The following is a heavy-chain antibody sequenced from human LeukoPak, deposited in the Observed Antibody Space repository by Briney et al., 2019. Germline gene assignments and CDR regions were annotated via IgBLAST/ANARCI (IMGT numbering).Heavy chain of an antibody. J-gene: IGHJ4*02. V-gene: IGHV4-39*02. CDR3: ARSSGTGTFSY. Sequence: SETLSLTCTVSGDSISRSTYYWAWIRQPPGKGLEWIGRVYYGRSPYFNPSLESRATISVDTSKNHFSLKMSSVTAADTAVYYCARSSGTGTFSYWGQGTLVTVSS. CDR2: VYYGRSP. D-gene: IGHD6-25*01. CDR1: GDSISRSTYY.